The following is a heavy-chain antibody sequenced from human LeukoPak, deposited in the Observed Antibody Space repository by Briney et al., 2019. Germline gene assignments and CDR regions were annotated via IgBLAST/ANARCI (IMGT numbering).Heavy chain of an antibody. CDR2: IYYSGST. J-gene: IGHJ5*02. CDR3: ARAGGYSSRFDP. D-gene: IGHD6-13*01. CDR1: GGSISSYY. Sequence: PSETLSLTCTVSGGSISSYYWSWIRQPPGKGLEWIGYIYYSGSTNYNPSLKSRVTISVDTSKNQFSLKLSSVTAADTVVYYCARAGGYSSRFDPWGQGTLVTVSS. V-gene: IGHV4-59*01.